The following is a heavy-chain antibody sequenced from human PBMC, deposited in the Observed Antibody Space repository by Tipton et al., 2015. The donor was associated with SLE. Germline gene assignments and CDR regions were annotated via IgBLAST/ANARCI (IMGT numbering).Heavy chain of an antibody. CDR2: IYTSGST. D-gene: IGHD3-3*01. Sequence: TLSLTCTVSGGSISSGSYYWSWIRQPAGKGLEWIGRIYTSGSTNYNPSLKSRVTISVDTSKNQFSLKLSSVTAADTAVYYCVRGIDGRGYDFWSGYKGAWFDPWGQGTLVTVSS. CDR1: GGSISSGSYY. V-gene: IGHV4-61*02. J-gene: IGHJ5*02. CDR3: VRGIDGRGYDFWSGYKGAWFDP.